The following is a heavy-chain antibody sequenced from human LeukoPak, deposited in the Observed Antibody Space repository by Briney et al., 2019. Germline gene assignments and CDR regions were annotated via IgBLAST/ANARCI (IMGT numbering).Heavy chain of an antibody. J-gene: IGHJ4*01. CDR1: GGSTSSDH. CDR2: IYYSGSM. CDR3: ARHRAATTLPTEL. Sequence: SETLSLTCTVSGGSTSSDHWSWIRQPPGKGLEWIGHIYYSGSMKYNPTLKSRVTISVDTSKNQFSLRVSSVTAADTAVYYCARHRAATTLPTELWGHGTLVTVS. V-gene: IGHV4-59*08. D-gene: IGHD5-12*01.